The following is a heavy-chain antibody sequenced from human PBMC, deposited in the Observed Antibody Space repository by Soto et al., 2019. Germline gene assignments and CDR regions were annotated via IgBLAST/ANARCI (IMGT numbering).Heavy chain of an antibody. CDR2: IYYSGST. CDR3: ARTRSSRDCTNGVCYPTPFDY. J-gene: IGHJ4*02. Sequence: PSETLSLTCTVSGGSISSGGYYWSWIRQHPGKGLEWIGYIYYSGSTYYNPSLKSRVTISVDTSKNQFSLKLSSVTAADTAVYYCARTRSSRDCTNGVCYPTPFDYWGQGTLVTVSS. V-gene: IGHV4-31*03. CDR1: GGSISSGGYY. D-gene: IGHD2-8*01.